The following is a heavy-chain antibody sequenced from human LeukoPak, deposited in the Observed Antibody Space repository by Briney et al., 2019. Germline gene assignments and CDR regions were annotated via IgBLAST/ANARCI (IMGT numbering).Heavy chain of an antibody. Sequence: GGSLRLSCEASGFTFSSYGMHWVRQAPGKGLEWVAVISYDGSNKYYADSVKGRFTISRDNSKNTLYLQMNSLRAEDTAVYYCAKVGYSSGWYRGAFDYWGQGTLVTVSS. D-gene: IGHD6-19*01. CDR2: ISYDGSNK. J-gene: IGHJ4*02. CDR3: AKVGYSSGWYRGAFDY. V-gene: IGHV3-30*18. CDR1: GFTFSSYG.